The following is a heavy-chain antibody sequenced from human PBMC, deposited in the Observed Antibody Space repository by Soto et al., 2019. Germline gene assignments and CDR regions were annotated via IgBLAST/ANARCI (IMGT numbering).Heavy chain of an antibody. V-gene: IGHV4-4*02. CDR2: IYHSGST. CDR3: AGWIQLQQYYYYGMDV. Sequence: SETLSLTCAVSGGSISSSNWWSWARQPPGKGLEWIGEIYHSGSTNYNPSLKSRVTISVDKSKNQFSLKLSSVTAADTAVYYCAGWIQLQQYYYYGMDVWGQGTTVTVSS. J-gene: IGHJ6*02. CDR1: GGSISSSNW. D-gene: IGHD5-18*01.